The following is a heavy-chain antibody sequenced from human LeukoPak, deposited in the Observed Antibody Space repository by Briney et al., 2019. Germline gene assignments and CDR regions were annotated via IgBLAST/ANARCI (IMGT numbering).Heavy chain of an antibody. D-gene: IGHD3-9*01. CDR3: AREGTYYDILTGYSDAFDI. CDR2: ISSSSSTI. Sequence: GGSLRLSCAASGFTFSSYSMNWVRQAPGKGLEWVSYISSSSSTIYYADSVKGRFTISRDNAKNSLYLQMNSLRAEDTAVYYCAREGTYYDILTGYSDAFDIWGQGTMVTVSS. CDR1: GFTFSSYS. V-gene: IGHV3-48*01. J-gene: IGHJ3*02.